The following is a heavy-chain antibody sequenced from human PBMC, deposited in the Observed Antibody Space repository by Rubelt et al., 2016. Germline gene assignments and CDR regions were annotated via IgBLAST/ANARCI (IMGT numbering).Heavy chain of an antibody. Sequence: GASVKVSCKVSGYTLTELSMHWVRQAPGKGLEWMGGFDPEDGETIYAQKFQGRVTMTEDTSTDTAYMELSSLRSEDTAVYYCATKRGTYYDILTGHEVDYWGQGTLVTVSS. CDR1: GYTLTELS. D-gene: IGHD3-9*01. CDR3: ATKRGTYYDILTGHEVDY. V-gene: IGHV1-24*01. J-gene: IGHJ4*02. CDR2: FDPEDGET.